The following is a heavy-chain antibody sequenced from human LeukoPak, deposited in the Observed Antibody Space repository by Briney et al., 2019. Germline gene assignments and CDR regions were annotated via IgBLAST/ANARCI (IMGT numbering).Heavy chain of an antibody. J-gene: IGHJ6*03. V-gene: IGHV1-46*01. CDR3: AREAYGSGWQTCYYYYMDV. D-gene: IGHD6-19*01. CDR2: INPDGGNT. CDR1: GYTFTNSY. Sequence: ASVKVSCKASGYTFTNSYIHWVRQAPGQVLEWMGLINPDGGNTNYAQNFQGRVTLTRDTSTSTVYMELSSLRSEDTAIYYCAREAYGSGWQTCYYYYMDVWGKGTTVTVSS.